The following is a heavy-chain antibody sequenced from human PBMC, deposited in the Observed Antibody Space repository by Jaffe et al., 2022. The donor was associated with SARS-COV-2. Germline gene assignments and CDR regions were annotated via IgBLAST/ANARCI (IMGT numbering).Heavy chain of an antibody. D-gene: IGHD3-10*01. CDR3: ARDRGGSNWFDP. V-gene: IGHV4-59*01. J-gene: IGHJ5*02. CDR1: GGSISSYY. Sequence: QVQLQESGPGLVKPSETLSLTCTVSGGSISSYYWSWIRQPPGKGLEWIGYIYYSGSTNYNPSLKSRVTISVDTSKNQFSLKLSSVTAADTAVYYCARDRGGSNWFDPWGQGTLVTVSS. CDR2: IYYSGST.